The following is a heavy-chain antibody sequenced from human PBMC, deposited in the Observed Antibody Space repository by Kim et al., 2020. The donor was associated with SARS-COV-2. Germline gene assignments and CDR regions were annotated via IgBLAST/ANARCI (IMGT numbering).Heavy chain of an antibody. J-gene: IGHJ4*02. CDR2: IYYSGST. CDR3: ARQGIAAAGSSYGEAHDY. CDR1: GGSISSSSYY. V-gene: IGHV4-39*01. D-gene: IGHD6-13*01. Sequence: SETLSLTCTVSGGSISSSSYYWGWIRQPPGKGLEWIGSIYYSGSTYYNPSLKSRVTISVDTSKNQFSLKLSSVTAADTAVYYCARQGIAAAGSSYGEAHDYWGQGTLVTVSS.